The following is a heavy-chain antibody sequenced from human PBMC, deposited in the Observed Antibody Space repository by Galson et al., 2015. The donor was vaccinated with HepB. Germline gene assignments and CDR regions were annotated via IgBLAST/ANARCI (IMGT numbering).Heavy chain of an antibody. Sequence: VKVSCKASGYSFTFYGISWVRQAPGQGLEWMGWISTNSGETKYAQSFQDRITLTTETSTNTAYMELRSLRSDDTAVFYCATVSRTLTKGYFQKWGQGTLVTVSS. J-gene: IGHJ1*01. CDR2: ISTNSGET. CDR3: ATVSRTLTKGYFQK. CDR1: GYSFTFYG. D-gene: IGHD3-16*01. V-gene: IGHV1-18*01.